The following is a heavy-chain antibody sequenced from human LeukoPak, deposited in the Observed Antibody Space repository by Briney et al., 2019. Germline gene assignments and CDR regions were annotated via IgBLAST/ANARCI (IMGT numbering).Heavy chain of an antibody. CDR1: GYSISSGYY. CDR3: ARAYSSSWYWNWFDP. J-gene: IGHJ5*02. Sequence: SETLSLTCTVSGYSISSGYYWGWIRQPPGKGLEWIGSIYNSGSTYYNPSLKSRATISLDTPANQFSLKLSSVTAADTAVYYCARAYSSSWYWNWFDPWGQGTLVTVSS. CDR2: IYNSGST. V-gene: IGHV4-38-2*02. D-gene: IGHD6-13*01.